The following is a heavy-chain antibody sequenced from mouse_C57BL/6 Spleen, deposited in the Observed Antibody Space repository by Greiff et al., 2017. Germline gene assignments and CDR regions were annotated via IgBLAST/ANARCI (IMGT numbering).Heavy chain of an antibody. V-gene: IGHV5-17*01. J-gene: IGHJ4*01. Sequence: EVKLMESGGGLVKPGGSLKLSCAASGFTFSDYGMHWVGQAPAKGLEWVAYISSGSSTIDYADTVKGRFTISRDNAKNTLFLQMTSLRSEDTAMHYCARPDYSYAMDYWGQGTSVTVS. CDR1: GFTFSDYG. CDR2: ISSGSSTI. CDR3: ARPDYSYAMDY. D-gene: IGHD2-13*01.